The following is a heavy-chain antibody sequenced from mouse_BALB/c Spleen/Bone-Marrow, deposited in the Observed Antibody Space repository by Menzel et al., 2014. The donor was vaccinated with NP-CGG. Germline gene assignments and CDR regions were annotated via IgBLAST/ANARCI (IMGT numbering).Heavy chain of an antibody. Sequence: VQLKEPGAELVKPRASVKLSCTASGFNIKDTYMHWVKQRPEQGLEWIGRIDPANGNTKYDPKFQGKATITADTSSNTAYLQLSSLTSEDTAVYHCARGYGSSYGTGYFDVWGAGTTVTVSS. CDR3: ARGYGSSYGTGYFDV. CDR1: GFNIKDTY. J-gene: IGHJ1*01. D-gene: IGHD1-1*01. V-gene: IGHV14-3*02. CDR2: IDPANGNT.